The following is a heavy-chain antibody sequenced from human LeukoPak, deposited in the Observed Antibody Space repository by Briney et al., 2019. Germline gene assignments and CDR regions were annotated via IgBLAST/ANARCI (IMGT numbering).Heavy chain of an antibody. J-gene: IGHJ4*02. Sequence: PGGSLRLSCAASGFTFGSYSMNWVRQAPGKGLEWVSSISSSSSYIYYADSVKGRFTISRDNAKNSLYLQMNSLRAEDTAVYYCARVGVRGVIPHDYWGQGTLVTVSS. CDR3: ARVGVRGVIPHDY. CDR1: GFTFGSYS. V-gene: IGHV3-21*01. CDR2: ISSSSSYI. D-gene: IGHD3-10*01.